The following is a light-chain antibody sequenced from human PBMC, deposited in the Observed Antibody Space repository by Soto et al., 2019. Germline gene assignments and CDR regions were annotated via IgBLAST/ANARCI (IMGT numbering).Light chain of an antibody. Sequence: QSVLTQPASVSGSPGQSIAISCTGSSSDVGIYNYVSWCQQHPGKVPKLIIYEVTNRPSGVSNRFSGSKSGNTASLTISGLQAEDEADYYCSSYTTSSTRVFGTGTKVTVL. V-gene: IGLV2-14*01. J-gene: IGLJ1*01. CDR3: SSYTTSSTRV. CDR2: EVT. CDR1: SSDVGIYNY.